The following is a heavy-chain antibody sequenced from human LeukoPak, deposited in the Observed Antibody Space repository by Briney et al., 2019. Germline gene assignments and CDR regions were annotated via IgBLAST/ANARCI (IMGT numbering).Heavy chain of an antibody. CDR2: IWISSGNT. CDR1: GFPFSDYS. D-gene: IGHD1-1*01. Sequence: GGSLRLSCTASGFPFSDYSMNWVRQAPGKGLEWISYIWISSGNTKYADSVRGRVTISADNAKNSLYLQMNSLRVEDTAVYYCARDHNYAFDNWGQGTLVSVSS. J-gene: IGHJ4*02. CDR3: ARDHNYAFDN. V-gene: IGHV3-48*04.